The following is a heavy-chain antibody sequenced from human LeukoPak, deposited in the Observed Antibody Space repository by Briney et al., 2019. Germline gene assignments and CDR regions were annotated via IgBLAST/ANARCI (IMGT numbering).Heavy chain of an antibody. Sequence: GRSLSLSCPATGFTVGSDNGIWLGRAPGNGLKWVSSISGSNNYIYYADSVKGRFTISRDDAQNSLSLQMNSLRAEDTAVYYCARGFGSGSGWYFGNAIDALHIWGQGTMVTVSS. CDR1: GFTVGSDN. CDR3: ARGFGSGSGWYFGNAIDALHI. D-gene: IGHD6-19*01. J-gene: IGHJ3*02. CDR2: ISGSNNYI. V-gene: IGHV3-21*01.